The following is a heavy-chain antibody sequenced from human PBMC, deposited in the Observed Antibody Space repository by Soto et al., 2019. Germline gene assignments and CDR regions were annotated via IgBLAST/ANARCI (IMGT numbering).Heavy chain of an antibody. CDR3: APGIGFRDADAFDI. Sequence: EVQLVESGGGLVQPGRSLRLSCAASGFTFDDYAMHWVRQAPGKGLELVSGISWNSGSIGYADSVKGRFTIARDNAKNALYLQMNSLRAEDTALYYCAPGIGFRDADAFDICGKGTMVTVAS. J-gene: IGHJ3*02. D-gene: IGHD1-20*01. V-gene: IGHV3-9*01. CDR1: GFTFDDYA. CDR2: ISWNSGSI.